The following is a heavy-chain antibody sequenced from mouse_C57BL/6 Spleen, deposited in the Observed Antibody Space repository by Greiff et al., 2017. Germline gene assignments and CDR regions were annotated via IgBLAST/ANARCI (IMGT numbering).Heavy chain of an antibody. J-gene: IGHJ2*01. CDR2: IDPADGDT. CDR1: GFNIKDYY. D-gene: IGHD2-2*01. V-gene: IGHV14-1*01. CDR3: TTSSYGYDFDY. Sequence: EVQLQQSGAELVRPGASVKLSCTASGFNIKDYYMHWVKQRPEQGLEWIGRIDPADGDTEYAPKFQGKATMTADTSSNTAYLQLSSLTSEDTAVYYCTTSSYGYDFDYWGQGTTLTVSS.